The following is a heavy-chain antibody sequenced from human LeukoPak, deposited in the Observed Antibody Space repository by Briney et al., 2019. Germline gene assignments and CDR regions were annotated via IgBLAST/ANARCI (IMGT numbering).Heavy chain of an antibody. D-gene: IGHD3-22*01. CDR3: AKGVNYDSSGYGDS. J-gene: IGHJ4*02. CDR2: ISWNSGSI. Sequence: PGGSLRLSCAASGFTFDDYAMHWVRQAPGKGLEWVSGISWNSGSIGYADSVKGRFTISRDNAKNSLYLQMNSLRAEDTALYYCAKGVNYDSSGYGDSWGQGTLVTVSS. CDR1: GFTFDDYA. V-gene: IGHV3-9*01.